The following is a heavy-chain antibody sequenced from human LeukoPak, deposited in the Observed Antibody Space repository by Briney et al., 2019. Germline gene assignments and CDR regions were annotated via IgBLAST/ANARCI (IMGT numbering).Heavy chain of an antibody. J-gene: IGHJ5*02. CDR1: GFTFSSFG. CDR2: IRYDGGNK. V-gene: IGHV3-30*02. CDR3: AKDLSSYCSAGSCYPNWLDP. Sequence: PGGSLRLSCAASGFTFSSFGVHWVRQAPGEGLEWVAFIRYDGGNKHYGDSVKGRFTISRDNSRNTLYLQMNSLRAEDTAVYYCAKDLSSYCSAGSCYPNWLDPWGQGTLVTVSS. D-gene: IGHD2-15*01.